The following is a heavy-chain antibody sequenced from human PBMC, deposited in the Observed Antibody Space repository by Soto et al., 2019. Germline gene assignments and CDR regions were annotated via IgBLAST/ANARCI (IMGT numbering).Heavy chain of an antibody. V-gene: IGHV1-69*06. D-gene: IGHD3-3*01. CDR1: GGTFSSYA. J-gene: IGHJ4*02. CDR2: IIPIFGTA. Sequence: QVQLVQSGAEVKKPGSSVKVSCKASGGTFSSYAISWVRQAPGQGLEWMGGIIPIFGTANYAQKFQGRVTITADKSTSTAYMELGSLGSGDTAVYYCASGVDVFWSGFRFSGDYWGRGPLVTVSS. CDR3: ASGVDVFWSGFRFSGDY.